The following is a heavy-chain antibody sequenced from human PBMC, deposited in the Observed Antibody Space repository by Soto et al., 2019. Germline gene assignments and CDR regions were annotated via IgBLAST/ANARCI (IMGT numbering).Heavy chain of an antibody. CDR1: GFIVSTSY. Sequence: GGSLRLSCAASGFIVSTSYMSWVRQAPGKGLEWVSIIYNDGSTHYADSVKGRFTISRDDSKNTLYLQILSLRAEDTAVYYCARDSYTRYWGQGTLVAVSS. J-gene: IGHJ4*02. V-gene: IGHV3-66*01. D-gene: IGHD4-4*01. CDR3: ARDSYTRY. CDR2: IYNDGST.